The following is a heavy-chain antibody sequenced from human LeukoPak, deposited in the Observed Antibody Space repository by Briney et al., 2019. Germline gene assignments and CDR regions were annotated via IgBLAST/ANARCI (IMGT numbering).Heavy chain of an antibody. V-gene: IGHV3-7*01. CDR1: GFTFSSHW. D-gene: IGHD3-3*01. CDR2: IKQDGSEK. Sequence: PGGSLRLSCAASGFTFSSHWMSWVRQAPGKGLEWVANIKQDGSEKYYVDSVKGRFTISRDNAKNSLYLQMNSLRAEDTAVYYCARDLGPLWGDFWSGYFGAITQENFDYWGQGTLVTVSS. CDR3: ARDLGPLWGDFWSGYFGAITQENFDY. J-gene: IGHJ4*02.